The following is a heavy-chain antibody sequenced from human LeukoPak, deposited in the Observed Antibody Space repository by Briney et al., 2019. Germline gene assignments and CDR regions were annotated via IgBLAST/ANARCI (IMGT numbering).Heavy chain of an antibody. CDR3: AKDGYGSTHCDY. CDR1: GLTFSSYG. Sequence: GGSLRLSCAASGLTFSSYGMHWVRQAPGKGLEWVAFIRYDGSNKYYADSVRGRFTISRDNSKNTLYLQMNSLRAEDTAVYYCAKDGYGSTHCDYWGQGTLVTVSS. J-gene: IGHJ4*02. CDR2: IRYDGSNK. D-gene: IGHD3-10*01. V-gene: IGHV3-30*02.